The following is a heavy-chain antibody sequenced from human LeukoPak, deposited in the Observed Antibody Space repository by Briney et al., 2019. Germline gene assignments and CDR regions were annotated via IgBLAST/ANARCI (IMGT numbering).Heavy chain of an antibody. V-gene: IGHV3-9*01. Sequence: PGGSLRLSCAASGFTFDDYAMHWVRQAPGKGLEWVSGISWNSGSIGYADSVKGRFTISRDNAKNSLYLQMNSLRAEDTALYYCAKAGGVIAVAGSYFDYWGQGTLVTVSS. J-gene: IGHJ4*02. CDR1: GFTFDDYA. CDR3: AKAGGVIAVAGSYFDY. D-gene: IGHD6-19*01. CDR2: ISWNSGSI.